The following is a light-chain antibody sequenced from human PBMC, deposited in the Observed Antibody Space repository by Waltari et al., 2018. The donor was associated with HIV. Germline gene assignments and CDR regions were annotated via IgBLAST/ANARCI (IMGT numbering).Light chain of an antibody. V-gene: IGLV1-47*01. Sequence: QSVLTQPPSASGTPGQRVTISCSGSSSNIGRNYVCWYQQLPGTAPKLLIYRNNERPSGVPDRFSGSKSGTSASLAISGLRSEDEADYYWAAWDDSLSGLYVFGTGTKVTVL. CDR2: RNN. CDR3: AAWDDSLSGLYV. CDR1: SSNIGRNY. J-gene: IGLJ1*01.